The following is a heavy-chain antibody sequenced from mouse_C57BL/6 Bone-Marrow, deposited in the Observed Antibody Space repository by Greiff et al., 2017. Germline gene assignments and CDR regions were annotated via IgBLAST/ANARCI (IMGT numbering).Heavy chain of an antibody. J-gene: IGHJ2*01. CDR2: IYPRSGNT. V-gene: IGHV1-81*01. Sequence: QVQLKESGAELVRPGASVKLSCKASGYTFTSYGISWVKQRPGQGLEWIGEIYPRSGNTYYNEKFKGKATLTADESSSTAYIELRSLTSEDSAVYFCARSTNYFDYWGQVTTLTVSS. CDR1: GYTFTSYG. CDR3: ARSTNYFDY.